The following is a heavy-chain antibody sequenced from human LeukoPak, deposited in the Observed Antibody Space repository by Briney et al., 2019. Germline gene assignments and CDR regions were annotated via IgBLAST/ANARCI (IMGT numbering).Heavy chain of an antibody. CDR2: IYHSWST. V-gene: IGHV4-4*02. CDR1: GGSISSNNW. Sequence: SETLSLTCGVSGGSISSNNWWSWVRQPPGKGLEGIGEIYHSWSTYYNSSLKTRVSISVDNSMNQFSLSLSSLTPADRAVYFLARDHRELLRAFDIWGQGTMVTV. D-gene: IGHD3-10*01. J-gene: IGHJ3*02. CDR3: ARDHRELLRAFDI.